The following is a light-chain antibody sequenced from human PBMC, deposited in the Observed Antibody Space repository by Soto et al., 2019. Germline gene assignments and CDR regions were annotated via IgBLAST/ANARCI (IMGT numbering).Light chain of an antibody. J-gene: IGKJ1*01. CDR1: QSISSTY. CDR2: GAS. Sequence: EIVLTQSPGTLSLSPGERATLSCRASQSISSTYFAWYQQKPGQPTRLLIYGASSRATNIADRFSGSGSATDFTLTTSRQDPKDLAVYYCQQYANAPGTFGQGTKVEIK. CDR3: QQYANAPGT. V-gene: IGKV3-20*01.